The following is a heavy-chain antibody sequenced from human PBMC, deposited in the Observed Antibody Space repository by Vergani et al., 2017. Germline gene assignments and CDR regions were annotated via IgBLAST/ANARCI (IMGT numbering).Heavy chain of an antibody. CDR2: INHSGST. CDR3: ASSGEARTYYDFWSGYYLLDY. CDR1: GASFSGYY. J-gene: IGHJ4*02. V-gene: IGHV4-34*01. D-gene: IGHD3-3*01. Sequence: QVQLQQWGAGLLKPSETLSLTCAVYGASFSGYYWSWIRQPPGKGLEWIGEINHSGSTNYNPSLKSRVTISVDTSKNQFSLKLSSVTAADTAVYYCASSGEARTYYDFWSGYYLLDYWGQGTLVTVSS.